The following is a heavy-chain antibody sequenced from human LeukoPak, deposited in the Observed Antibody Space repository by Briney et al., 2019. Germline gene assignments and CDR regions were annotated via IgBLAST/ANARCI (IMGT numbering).Heavy chain of an antibody. Sequence: SETLSLTCTVYGASISSYYWSWVRQPPGKGLEWIGYIFYSGSTNSNPSLKSRLTISVDTSKNQFSLKLSSVTAADTAVYYCARGGLMVHAHDAFDIWGQGTMVTVSS. CDR3: ARGGLMVHAHDAFDI. D-gene: IGHD2-8*01. V-gene: IGHV4-59*08. CDR1: GASISSYY. J-gene: IGHJ3*02. CDR2: IFYSGST.